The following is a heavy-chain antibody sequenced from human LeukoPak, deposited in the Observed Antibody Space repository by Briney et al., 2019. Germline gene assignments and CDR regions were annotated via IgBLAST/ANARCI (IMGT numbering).Heavy chain of an antibody. Sequence: ASVKVSCKASGYTFTSYGISWVRQAPGQGLEWMGGISAYNGDTNYAQKLQGRVTMNRDTCTSTANMELRRLRADVTAVYECARDSRAYCGGECYSLFAQPFDYWGQGTLVTVS. D-gene: IGHD2-21*01. J-gene: IGHJ4*02. CDR3: ARDSRAYCGGECYSLFAQPFDY. V-gene: IGHV1-18*01. CDR2: ISAYNGDT. CDR1: GYTFTSYG.